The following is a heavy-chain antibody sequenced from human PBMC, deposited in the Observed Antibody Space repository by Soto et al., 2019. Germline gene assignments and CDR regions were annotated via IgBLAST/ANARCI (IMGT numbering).Heavy chain of an antibody. CDR1: GFTFSSYG. CDR2: IWYDGSNK. CDR3: ARDRVVVPVAMPLGGWQYGMDV. Sequence: QVQLVESGGGVVQPGRSLRLSCAASGFTFSSYGMHWVRQAPGKGLEWVAVIWYDGSNKYYADSVKGRFTISRDNSKKMLYLQMKSLRAEDTAVYYCARDRVVVPVAMPLGGWQYGMDVWGQGTTVTVSS. D-gene: IGHD2-2*01. V-gene: IGHV3-33*01. J-gene: IGHJ6*02.